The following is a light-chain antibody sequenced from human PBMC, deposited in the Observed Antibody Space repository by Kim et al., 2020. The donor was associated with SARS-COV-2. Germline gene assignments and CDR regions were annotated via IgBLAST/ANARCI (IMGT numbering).Light chain of an antibody. CDR1: QSIDNY. J-gene: IGKJ2*01. CDR3: QQYYLTPDT. CDR2: AAS. V-gene: IGKV1-39*01. Sequence: DIQMTQSPSSLSASVGDRVTITCRAAQSIDNYLNLYQHKPGKAPKILIYAASSLQSGVPSRFSGSGYGTDFTLTVSSLQPEDFATYYCQQYYLTPDTFGQGTKLEI.